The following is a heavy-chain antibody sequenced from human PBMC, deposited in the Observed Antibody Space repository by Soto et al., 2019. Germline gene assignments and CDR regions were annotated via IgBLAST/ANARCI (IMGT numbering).Heavy chain of an antibody. CDR2: ISGSGGTT. CDR3: AMGLAAAGPFDY. D-gene: IGHD6-13*01. V-gene: IGHV3-23*01. CDR1: GFTFSSSA. Sequence: GGSLRLSCAASGFTFSSSAMSWVRQAPGKGLEWVSAISGSGGTTFYVDSVKGRFTISRDNSKNTLYLQMNSLRAEDTAVYYCAMGLAAAGPFDYWGQGTLVTVS. J-gene: IGHJ4*02.